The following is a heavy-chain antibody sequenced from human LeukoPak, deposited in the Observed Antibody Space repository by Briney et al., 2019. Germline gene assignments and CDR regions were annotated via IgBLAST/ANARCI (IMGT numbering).Heavy chain of an antibody. CDR1: GGSISSYY. CDR2: IYYSGST. CDR3: ARAQNWFDP. V-gene: IGHV4-59*01. Sequence: SETLSLTCTVSGGSISSYYWSWIRQPPGKGLEWIGYIYYSGSTNYNPSLKSRVTISVDTSKNQFSLKLSSVSAADTAVYYCARAQNWFDPWDQGTLVTVSS. J-gene: IGHJ5*02.